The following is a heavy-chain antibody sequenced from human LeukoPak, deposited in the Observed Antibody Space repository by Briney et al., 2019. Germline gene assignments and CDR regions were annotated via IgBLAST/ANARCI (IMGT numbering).Heavy chain of an antibody. Sequence: SETLSLTSTVSGGSISSYYWSWIRQPPGKGLEWIGYIYYSGSTNYNPSLKSRVTISVDTSKNQFSLKLSSVTAADTAVYYCARSSLMTTPPYYYYGMDVWGQGTTVTVSS. D-gene: IGHD4-11*01. CDR2: IYYSGST. J-gene: IGHJ6*02. V-gene: IGHV4-59*08. CDR1: GGSISSYY. CDR3: ARSSLMTTPPYYYYGMDV.